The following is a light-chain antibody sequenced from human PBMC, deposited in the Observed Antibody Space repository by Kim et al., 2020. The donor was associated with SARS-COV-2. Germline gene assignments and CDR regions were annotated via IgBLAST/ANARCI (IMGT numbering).Light chain of an antibody. Sequence: DIQMTQPPSSLSASVGDRVTITCRASQSISGYLNWYQQKPGKAPKLLIHVAYSLQSGVPSRFSGGGSGTDFTLTISSLQPDDFATYYCQQSYSTPYTFGQGTKLEIK. CDR2: VAY. V-gene: IGKV1-39*01. CDR1: QSISGY. CDR3: QQSYSTPYT. J-gene: IGKJ2*01.